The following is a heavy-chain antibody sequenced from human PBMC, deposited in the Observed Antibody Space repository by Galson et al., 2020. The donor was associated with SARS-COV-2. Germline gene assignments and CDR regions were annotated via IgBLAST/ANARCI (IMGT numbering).Heavy chain of an antibody. D-gene: IGHD2-2*01. CDR1: GGSISSYY. Sequence: SETLSLTCTVSGGSISSYYWSWIRQPAGQGLEWIGRIYTSGSTNYNPSLKSRVTMSVATSKNQFSLKLSSVTAADTAVYYCAREWWGDIVVVPFEEYYYGMDVWGQGTTVTVSS. CDR2: IYTSGST. CDR3: AREWWGDIVVVPFEEYYYGMDV. J-gene: IGHJ6*02. V-gene: IGHV4-4*07.